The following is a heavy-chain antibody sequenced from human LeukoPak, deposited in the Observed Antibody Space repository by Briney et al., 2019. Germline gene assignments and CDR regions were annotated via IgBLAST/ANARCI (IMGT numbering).Heavy chain of an antibody. Sequence: GGSLRLSCAASGFTFSSYAMHWVRQAPGKGLEWVAVISYDGSNKYYADSVKGRFTISRDNSKNTLYLQMNSLRAEDTAVYYCAKLLWFGAPQTNDAFDIWGQGTMVTVSP. CDR1: GFTFSSYA. J-gene: IGHJ3*02. D-gene: IGHD3-10*01. V-gene: IGHV3-30-3*02. CDR3: AKLLWFGAPQTNDAFDI. CDR2: ISYDGSNK.